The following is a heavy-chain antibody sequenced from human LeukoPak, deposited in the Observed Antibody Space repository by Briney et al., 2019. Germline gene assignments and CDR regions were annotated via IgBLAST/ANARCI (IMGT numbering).Heavy chain of an antibody. CDR1: GYTFTGYY. Sequence: ASVKVSCKASGYTFTGYYMHWVRQAPGQGLEWMGWINPNSGGTNYAQKFQGWVTMTRDTSASTAYMELSSLRSEDTAVYYCARAGYRNYYDSSGYYAEAFDIWGQGTMVTVSS. V-gene: IGHV1-2*04. J-gene: IGHJ3*02. CDR2: INPNSGGT. D-gene: IGHD3-22*01. CDR3: ARAGYRNYYDSSGYYAEAFDI.